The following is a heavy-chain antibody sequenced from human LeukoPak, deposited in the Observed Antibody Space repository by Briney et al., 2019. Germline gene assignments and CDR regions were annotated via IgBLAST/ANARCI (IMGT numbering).Heavy chain of an antibody. V-gene: IGHV4-31*03. CDR1: GGSISSANHY. D-gene: IGHD3-10*01. J-gene: IGHJ4*02. CDR2: IYYIGDT. Sequence: SQTLSLTCTVSGGSISSANHYWSWIRQHPGKGLEWIGYIYYIGDTYYNPSLQSRITISIDTSKNQFSLKLSSVTAADTAVYYCARDTHYYYGSGSYPDFSDYWGQGTLVTVSS. CDR3: ARDTHYYYGSGSYPDFSDY.